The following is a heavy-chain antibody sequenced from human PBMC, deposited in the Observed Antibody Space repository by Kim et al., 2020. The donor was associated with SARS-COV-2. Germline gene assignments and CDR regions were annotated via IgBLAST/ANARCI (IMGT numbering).Heavy chain of an antibody. CDR2: IYPGDSDT. Sequence: GESLKISCKGSGYSFTSYWIGWVRQMPGKGLEWMGIIYPGDSDTRYSPSFQGQVTISADKSIRTAYLQWSSLKASDTAMYYCARQEGYFDNRYGMDVWGQGTTVTVSS. V-gene: IGHV5-51*01. CDR1: GYSFTSYW. J-gene: IGHJ6*02. D-gene: IGHD3-9*01. CDR3: ARQEGYFDNRYGMDV.